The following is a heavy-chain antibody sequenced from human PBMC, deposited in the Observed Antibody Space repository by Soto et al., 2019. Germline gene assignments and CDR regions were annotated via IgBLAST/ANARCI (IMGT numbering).Heavy chain of an antibody. CDR3: ARAGLIAVAGPGYYYYYYGMDV. Sequence: SQTLSLTCAISGDSVSSNSAAWNWIRQSPSRGLEWLGRTYYRSKWYNDYAVSVKSRITINPDTSKNQFSLQLNSVTPEDTAVYYCARAGLIAVAGPGYYYYYYGMDVWGQGTTVTVSS. CDR1: GDSVSSNSAA. CDR2: TYYRSKWYN. D-gene: IGHD6-19*01. V-gene: IGHV6-1*01. J-gene: IGHJ6*02.